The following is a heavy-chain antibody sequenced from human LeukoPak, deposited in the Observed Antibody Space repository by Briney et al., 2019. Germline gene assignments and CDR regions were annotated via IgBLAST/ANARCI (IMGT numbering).Heavy chain of an antibody. CDR2: ISYDGSNK. D-gene: IGHD5-18*01. J-gene: IGHJ3*02. Sequence: GGSLRLSCVASGFTFSSYAMHWVRQAPGKGLEWVAVISYDGSNKYYADSVKGRFTISRDNSKNTLYLQMNSLRAEDTAVYYCARGRYSYGPAGQAFDIWGQGTMVTVSS. CDR1: GFTFSSYA. CDR3: ARGRYSYGPAGQAFDI. V-gene: IGHV3-30*04.